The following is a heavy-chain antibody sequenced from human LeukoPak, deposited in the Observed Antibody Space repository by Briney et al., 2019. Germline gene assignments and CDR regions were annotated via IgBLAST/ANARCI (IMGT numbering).Heavy chain of an antibody. CDR2: IYSAGTT. J-gene: IGHJ3*02. Sequence: PGRSLRLSGAASGFTVSSNYISWVRQAPGKGLEWVSVIYSAGTTYYADSVKGRFTISRDNSKNTLYLQMNSLRVEDTAVYYCASQSTPVLPFDIWGQGTMVTVSS. CDR3: ASQSTPVLPFDI. CDR1: GFTVSSNY. V-gene: IGHV3-66*04.